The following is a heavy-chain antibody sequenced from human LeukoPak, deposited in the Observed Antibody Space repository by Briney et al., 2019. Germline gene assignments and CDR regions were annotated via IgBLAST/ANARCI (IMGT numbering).Heavy chain of an antibody. CDR2: TYYRSKWYN. V-gene: IGHV6-1*01. J-gene: IGHJ3*02. D-gene: IGHD2-2*02. CDR1: GDSVSSNSAA. CDR3: ARVYCSSTSCYTADSDAFDI. Sequence: SQTLSLTCAISGDSVSSNSAAWSWIRQSPSRGLEWLGRTYYRSKWYNDYAVSVKSRITINPDTSKNQFSLQLNSVTPEDTAVYYCARVYCSSTSCYTADSDAFDIWGQGTMVTVSS.